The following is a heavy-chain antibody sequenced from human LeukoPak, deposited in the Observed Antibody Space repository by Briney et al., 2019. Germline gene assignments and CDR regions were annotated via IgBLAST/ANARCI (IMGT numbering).Heavy chain of an antibody. CDR2: IKEDGSEK. CDR3: ARSSNLNY. CDR1: GFTFSSYW. Sequence: SGGSLRVSCAASGFTFSSYWMSWVRQAPGKGLEWVVNIKEDGSEKFYADSVKGRFTISRDNAKNSLYLQMNSLRVEDTAVYYCARSSNLNYWGQGTLVTVSS. V-gene: IGHV3-7*01. D-gene: IGHD3-16*01. J-gene: IGHJ4*02.